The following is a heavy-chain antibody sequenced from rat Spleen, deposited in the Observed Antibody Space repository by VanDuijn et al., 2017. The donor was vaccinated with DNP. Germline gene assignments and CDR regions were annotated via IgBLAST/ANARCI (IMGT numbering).Heavy chain of an antibody. D-gene: IGHD1-1*01. J-gene: IGHJ2*01. V-gene: IGHV2S12*01. CDR3: ARDGQWDYLDY. Sequence: QVQLKESGPGLVQPSQTLSLTCSVSGFSLSNYGVTWVRQPPGKGLEWVAAISSGGSSYFNSALKSRVSISRDTSKSQVFLKVNSLQPEDTATYYCARDGQWDYLDYWGQGIMVTVAS. CDR1: GFSLSNYG. CDR2: ISSGGSS.